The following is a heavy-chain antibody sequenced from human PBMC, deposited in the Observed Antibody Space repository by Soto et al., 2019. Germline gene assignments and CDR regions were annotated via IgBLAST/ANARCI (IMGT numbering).Heavy chain of an antibody. V-gene: IGHV5-10-1*01. Sequence: EVQLVQSGAEVKKPGESLTISCKGSGSSFANSWITWVRQMPRKGLEWMGRIDPSDSYTHYSPSFQGHVTISVDKSINTAYLRWNSLKASDTAKYYCARHGGGRIAVTGFMGMDVWGQGTAVTVSS. J-gene: IGHJ6*02. CDR1: GSSFANSW. CDR3: ARHGGGRIAVTGFMGMDV. D-gene: IGHD6-13*01. CDR2: IDPSDSYT.